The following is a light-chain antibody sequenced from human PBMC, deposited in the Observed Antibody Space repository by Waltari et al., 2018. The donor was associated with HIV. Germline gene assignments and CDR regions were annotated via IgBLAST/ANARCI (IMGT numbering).Light chain of an antibody. Sequence: QTVVTQEPSFSVSPGGTVPLTCGLSSGSVSTSYYPSWYQQTPGQAPRTLSYSTNTRSSGVPDRFSGSILGNKAALTITGAQADDESDYYCVLYMGGGIWVFGGGTKVTVL. CDR1: SGSVSTSYY. V-gene: IGLV8-61*01. CDR3: VLYMGGGIWV. CDR2: STN. J-gene: IGLJ3*02.